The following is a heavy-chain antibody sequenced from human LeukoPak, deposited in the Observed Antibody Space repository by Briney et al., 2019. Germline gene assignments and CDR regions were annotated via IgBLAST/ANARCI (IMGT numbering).Heavy chain of an antibody. CDR1: GFTFSSYA. Sequence: GGSLRLSCAASGFTFSSYAMSWVRQAPGKGLEWVSAISGSGGSTYYADSVKGRFTISRDNSKNTLYLQMNSVRAEDTAVYYCAKDLRIAARPRPFDYWGQGTLVTVSS. CDR3: AKDLRIAARPRPFDY. J-gene: IGHJ4*02. CDR2: ISGSGGST. D-gene: IGHD6-6*01. V-gene: IGHV3-23*01.